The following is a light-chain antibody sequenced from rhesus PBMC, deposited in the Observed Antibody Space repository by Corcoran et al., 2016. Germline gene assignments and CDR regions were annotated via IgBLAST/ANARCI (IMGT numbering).Light chain of an antibody. J-gene: IGKJ1*01. Sequence: DIQMTQSPSSLSASVGDRVTITCRASQGISTWLVWYQQKPGKAPNLLIYKASTLQAGVPSRFTGSGSGTDFTLTISSLQPEDFATYYCQQSNTAPWTFGQGTKVEIK. CDR1: QGISTW. CDR3: QQSNTAPWT. CDR2: KAS. V-gene: IGKV1-21*01.